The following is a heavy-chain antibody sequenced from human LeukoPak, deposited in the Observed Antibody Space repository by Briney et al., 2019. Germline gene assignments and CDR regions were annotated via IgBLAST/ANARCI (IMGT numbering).Heavy chain of an antibody. CDR2: MSGSGENT. D-gene: IGHD4-23*01. V-gene: IGHV3-23*01. CDR3: AQTHGGSPPRWFLH. CDR1: GLMFSSYG. Sequence: PGGSLRLSCTASGLMFSSYGMSWVRQAPGKGLEWVSSMSGSGENTFYADSVKGRFTISRDNSKNMLFLQMSSLRAEDTAVYYCAQTHGGSPPRWFLHWGQGAPVTASS. J-gene: IGHJ4*02.